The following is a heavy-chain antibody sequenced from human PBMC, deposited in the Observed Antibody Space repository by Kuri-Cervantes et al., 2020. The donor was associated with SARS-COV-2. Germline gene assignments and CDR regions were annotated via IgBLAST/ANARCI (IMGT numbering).Heavy chain of an antibody. Sequence: SGLPLAHLTHTRTLPYSFPGFPLSTSGMCVSWIRQPPGKALEWLALIDWDDDKYYSTSLQTRLTISKDTSKNQVVLTRTNMDPVDTATYYCVRGIAVAGTWEHFDYWGQGTLVTVSS. J-gene: IGHJ4*02. CDR1: GFPLSTSGMC. D-gene: IGHD6-19*01. V-gene: IGHV2-70*01. CDR3: VRGIAVAGTWEHFDY. CDR2: IDWDDDK.